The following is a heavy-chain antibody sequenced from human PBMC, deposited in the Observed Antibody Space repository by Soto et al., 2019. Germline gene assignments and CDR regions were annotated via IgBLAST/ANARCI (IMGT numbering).Heavy chain of an antibody. CDR1: GFTVSSNY. CDR3: ARENYGVYYLDF. J-gene: IGHJ4*02. Sequence: GGSLRLSCAASGFTVSSNYMSWVRQAPGKGLEWVSVIYSGGSTYYADSVKGRFTISRDNSKNTLYLQMNSLRAEDTAVYYCARENYGVYYLDFWGQGALVTVSS. V-gene: IGHV3-66*01. D-gene: IGHD4-17*01. CDR2: IYSGGST.